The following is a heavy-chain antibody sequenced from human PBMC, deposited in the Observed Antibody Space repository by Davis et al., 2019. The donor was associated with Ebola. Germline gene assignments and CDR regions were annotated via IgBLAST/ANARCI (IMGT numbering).Heavy chain of an antibody. CDR1: GFTFSSYA. V-gene: IGHV3-64*02. CDR3: AREAWIRLWRVFDY. J-gene: IGHJ4*02. CDR2: ISSNGRST. D-gene: IGHD5-18*01. Sequence: GESLKISCAASGFTFSSYAMHWVRQAPGKRLEYVSGISSNGRSTYYADSVKGRFTVSRDISKNTLYLQMGSLRGEDMAVYFCAREAWIRLWRVFDYWGQGTLVTVSS.